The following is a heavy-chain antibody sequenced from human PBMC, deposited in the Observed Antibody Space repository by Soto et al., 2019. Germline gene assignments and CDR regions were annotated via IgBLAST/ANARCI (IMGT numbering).Heavy chain of an antibody. V-gene: IGHV3-23*01. CDR2: ISGSGGTT. CDR3: AKLAWDARDCNSSPGCYFDY. Sequence: EVQLLHSGGGLVQPGGSLRLSCAASGFIFSTYTMTWVRQAPGKGLEWVSGISGSGGTTYYADSVKGRFAISRDNSKNSLSLHLNSLRAEDTAVYFCAKLAWDARDCNSSPGCYFDYWGQGALVTVSS. CDR1: GFIFSTYT. D-gene: IGHD2-21*02. J-gene: IGHJ4*02.